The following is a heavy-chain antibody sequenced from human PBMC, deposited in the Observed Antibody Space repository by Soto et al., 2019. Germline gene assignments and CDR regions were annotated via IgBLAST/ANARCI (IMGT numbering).Heavy chain of an antibody. V-gene: IGHV3-23*01. J-gene: IGHJ4*02. CDR2: ITKSGDT. Sequence: EVHLLESGGGLVQPGESLRLSCETSGFSFSSCVMTWVRQAPGKGLEWVSVITKSGDTDYADSVKGRFTISRDNSRNAVYLQMNSLRAEDTAVYYCAKGLLNGRWYAADWGQGTLDTVSS. CDR1: GFSFSSCV. D-gene: IGHD6-13*01. CDR3: AKGLLNGRWYAAD.